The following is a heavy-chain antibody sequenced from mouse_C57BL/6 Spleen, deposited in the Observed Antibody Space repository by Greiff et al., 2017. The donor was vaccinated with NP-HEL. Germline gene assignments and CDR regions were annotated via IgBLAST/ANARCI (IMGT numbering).Heavy chain of an antibody. CDR2: INPSTGGT. Sequence: VQLQQSGPELVKPGASVKISCKASGYSFTGYYMNWVKQSPEKSLDWIGEINPSTGGTTYNQKFKAKATLTVDKSSSTAYMQLKSLTSEDSAVYYCAPYGNYGFAYWGQGTLVTVSA. J-gene: IGHJ3*01. CDR3: APYGNYGFAY. CDR1: GYSFTGYY. D-gene: IGHD2-1*01. V-gene: IGHV1-42*01.